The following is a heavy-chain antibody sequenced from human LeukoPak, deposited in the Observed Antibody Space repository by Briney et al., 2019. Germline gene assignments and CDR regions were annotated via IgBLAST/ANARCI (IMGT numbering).Heavy chain of an antibody. CDR3: AKILGAGRDYYYYYMDV. D-gene: IGHD3-3*01. J-gene: IGHJ6*03. CDR2: IYHSGST. Sequence: PSGTLSLTCAVSGGSISSRNWWSWVRQPPGKGLEWIGEIYHSGSTNYNSSLKSRVTISVDKSENQFSLKLSSVTAADTAVYYCAKILGAGRDYYYYYMDVWGKGTTVTVSS. CDR1: GGSISSRNW. V-gene: IGHV4-4*02.